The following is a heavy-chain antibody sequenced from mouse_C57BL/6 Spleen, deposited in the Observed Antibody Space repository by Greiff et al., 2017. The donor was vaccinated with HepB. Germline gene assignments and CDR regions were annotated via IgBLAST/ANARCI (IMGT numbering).Heavy chain of an antibody. V-gene: IGHV1-69*01. CDR1: GYTFTSYW. Sequence: VQLQQPGAELVMPGASVKLSCKASGYTFTSYWMHWVKQRPGQGLEWIGEIDPSDSYTNYNQKFKGKSTLTVDKSSSTAYMQLSSLTSEDSAVYYCARITTGSPFDYWGQGTTLTVSS. CDR3: ARITTGSPFDY. J-gene: IGHJ2*01. D-gene: IGHD1-1*01. CDR2: IDPSDSYT.